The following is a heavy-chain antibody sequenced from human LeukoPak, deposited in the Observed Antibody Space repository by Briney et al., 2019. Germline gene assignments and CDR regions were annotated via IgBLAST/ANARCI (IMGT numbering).Heavy chain of an antibody. J-gene: IGHJ4*02. CDR2: IYTSGST. V-gene: IGHV4-61*02. CDR3: ARAMDGIVGARKLYYFDY. CDR1: GGSISSGSYY. Sequence: SETLSLTCTVSGGSISSGSYYWSWIRQPAGKGLEWIGRIYTSGSTNYNPSLKSRVTISVDTSKNQFSLKLSSVTAADTAVYYCARAMDGIVGARKLYYFDYWGQGTLVTVSS. D-gene: IGHD1-26*01.